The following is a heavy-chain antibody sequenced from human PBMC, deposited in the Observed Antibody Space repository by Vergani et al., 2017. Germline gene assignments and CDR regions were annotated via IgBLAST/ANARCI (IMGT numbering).Heavy chain of an antibody. CDR3: ARGASGDYVSSFDY. J-gene: IGHJ4*02. Sequence: QVQLVQSGAEVKKPGASVKVSCKASGYTFTSYYMHWVRQAPGQGLEWMGIINPNSGGTNYAQKFQGRVTMTRDTSISTAYMELSSLRAEDTAVYYCARGASGDYVSSFDYWGQGTLVTVSS. V-gene: IGHV1-2*02. D-gene: IGHD4-17*01. CDR2: INPNSGGT. CDR1: GYTFTSYY.